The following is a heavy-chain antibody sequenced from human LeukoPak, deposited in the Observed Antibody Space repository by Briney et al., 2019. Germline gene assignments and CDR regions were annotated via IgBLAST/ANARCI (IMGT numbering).Heavy chain of an antibody. CDR1: VYTFTVDY. CDR3: ATYCSGGRCLFY. D-gene: IGHD2-15*01. J-gene: IGHJ4*02. Sequence: ASVKVSCKASVYTFTVDYMHWGRQAPGQGLEWMLWTNTNCGGTNYEQKFQGRVSMTRETSISTDYMELSRLRSADTAVYYCATYCSGGRCLFYWGQGTLVTVSS. V-gene: IGHV1-2*02. CDR2: TNTNCGGT.